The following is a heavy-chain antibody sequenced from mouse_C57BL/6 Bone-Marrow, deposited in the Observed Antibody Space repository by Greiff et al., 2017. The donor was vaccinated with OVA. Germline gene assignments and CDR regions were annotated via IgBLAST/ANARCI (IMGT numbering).Heavy chain of an antibody. CDR2: IYPNSGST. V-gene: IGHV1-64*01. CDR3: ARSAGNDK. CDR1: GYTFTSYW. D-gene: IGHD4-1*01. J-gene: IGHJ2*01. Sequence: QVQLQQPGAELVKPGASVKLSCKASGYTFTSYWMPWVKQRPGQGLEWIGMIYPNSGSTNYNEKFKSKATLTVDKSSSTAYMQISSLTSEDSAVXYCARSAGNDKGGRGTALTVTS.